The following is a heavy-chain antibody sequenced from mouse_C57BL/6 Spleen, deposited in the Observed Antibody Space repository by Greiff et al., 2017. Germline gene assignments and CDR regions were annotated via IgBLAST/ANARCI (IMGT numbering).Heavy chain of an antibody. D-gene: IGHD2-2*01. CDR2: ISSGSSTI. CDR1: GFTFSDYG. V-gene: IGHV5-17*01. J-gene: IGHJ2*01. Sequence: EVKLEESGGGLVKPGGSLKLSCAASGFTFSDYGMHWVRQAPEKGLEWVAYISSGSSTIYYADTVKGRFTISRDNAKNTLFLQMTSLRSEDTAMYYCARRSVMYYFDYWGQGTTLTVSS. CDR3: ARRSVMYYFDY.